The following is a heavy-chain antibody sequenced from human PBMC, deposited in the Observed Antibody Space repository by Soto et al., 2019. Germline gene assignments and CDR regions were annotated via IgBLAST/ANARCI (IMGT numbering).Heavy chain of an antibody. CDR2: ISGSGGST. CDR1: GFTFSSYA. V-gene: IGHV3-23*01. CDR3: AKRRTWTGSSWYYFDY. J-gene: IGHJ4*02. D-gene: IGHD6-13*01. Sequence: GGSLRLSCAASGFTFSSYAMNWVRQAPGKGLEWVSVISGSGGSTYYADSVKGRFTISRDNSKNTLYLQMYSLRVEDTAVYYCAKRRTWTGSSWYYFDYWGQGTLVTVSS.